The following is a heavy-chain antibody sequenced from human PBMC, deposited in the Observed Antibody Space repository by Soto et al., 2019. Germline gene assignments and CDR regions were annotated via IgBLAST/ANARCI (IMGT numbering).Heavy chain of an antibody. CDR1: GYTFTSYA. CDR2: INAGNGNT. V-gene: IGHV1-3*01. Sequence: QVQLVQSGAEVKKPGASVKVSCKASGYTFTSYAMHWVRQAPGQRLEWMGWINAGNGNTKYSQKFQGRVTITRDTSASTAYMELSSLRSEDTAVYYCASNLGYYGSGGTLDYWGQGTLVTVSS. CDR3: ASNLGYYGSGGTLDY. D-gene: IGHD3-10*01. J-gene: IGHJ4*02.